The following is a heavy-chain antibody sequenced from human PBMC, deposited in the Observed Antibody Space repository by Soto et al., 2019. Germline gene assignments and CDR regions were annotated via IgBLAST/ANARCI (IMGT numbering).Heavy chain of an antibody. CDR3: ARVRSGGSGYFDY. CDR2: TSNSSHYI. CDR1: GFTFSASG. D-gene: IGHD2-15*01. Sequence: GGSLRLSCAASGFTFSASGMHWVRQAPGKGLEWVASTSNSSHYIYYADSVKGRFTVSRDNAKSSLYLQMDSLRAEDTAVYYCARVRSGGSGYFDYWGQGTLVTVSS. V-gene: IGHV3-21*01. J-gene: IGHJ4*02.